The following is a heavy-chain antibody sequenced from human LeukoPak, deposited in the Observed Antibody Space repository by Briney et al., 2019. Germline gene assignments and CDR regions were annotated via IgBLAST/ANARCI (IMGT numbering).Heavy chain of an antibody. J-gene: IGHJ4*02. V-gene: IGHV3-48*01. Sequence: GGSLRLSCVASGFEFSSYSMNWVRQAPGKGLEWLSYIRSSGNTMNYADSVRGRFTISRDNAKNSLCLQMNSLRAEDTAVYYCARIIRIGYYQIDCWGQGTLVTVSS. D-gene: IGHD3-3*01. CDR1: GFEFSSYS. CDR2: IRSSGNTM. CDR3: ARIIRIGYYQIDC.